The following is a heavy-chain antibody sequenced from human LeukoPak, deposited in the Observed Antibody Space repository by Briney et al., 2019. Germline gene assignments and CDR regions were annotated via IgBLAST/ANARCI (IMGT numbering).Heavy chain of an antibody. J-gene: IGHJ4*02. CDR1: GFTFSSYC. CDR3: ARDEYYYGSGTLN. V-gene: IGHV3-7*01. CDR2: IKQDGSEK. D-gene: IGHD3-10*01. Sequence: GGSLRLSCAASGFTFSSYCMSWVRQAPGKGLEWVAIIKQDGSEKYYVDSVKGRFTISSENAKNSLYLQMNSLRAEDTAVYYWARDEYYYGSGTLNWGQGTMVTVSS.